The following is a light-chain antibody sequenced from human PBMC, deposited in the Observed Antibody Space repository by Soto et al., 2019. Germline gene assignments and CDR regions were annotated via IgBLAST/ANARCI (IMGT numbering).Light chain of an antibody. CDR2: DVS. V-gene: IGLV2-11*01. CDR3: CSVEGTSLFGV. CDR1: GSDVGRYNY. J-gene: IGLJ3*02. Sequence: QSALSQPRSVSGSPGQSVTISCTGTGSDVGRYNYVSWYQQHPGKAPKVIIFDVSVRPPGVPDRFSGSKSGNTASLTISGLQADDEADYYCCSVEGTSLFGVFGGGTKLTVL.